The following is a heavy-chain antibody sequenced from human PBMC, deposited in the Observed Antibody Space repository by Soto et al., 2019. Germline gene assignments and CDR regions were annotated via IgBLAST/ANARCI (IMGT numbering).Heavy chain of an antibody. CDR1: GGSFSSYA. Sequence: QVQLVQSGAEVKKPGSSVKVSCKASGGSFSSYAISWVRQAPGQGLEWMGGIIPIFGTANYAQKFQSRVTITADKSTSTAYMELSSLRSEDTAVYYCARVREGVASAAVGAFDIWGQGTMVTVSS. V-gene: IGHV1-69*06. J-gene: IGHJ3*02. CDR2: IIPIFGTA. D-gene: IGHD6-13*01. CDR3: ARVREGVASAAVGAFDI.